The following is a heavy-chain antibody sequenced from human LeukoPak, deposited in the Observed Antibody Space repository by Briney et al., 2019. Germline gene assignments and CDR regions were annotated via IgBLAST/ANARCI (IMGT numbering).Heavy chain of an antibody. CDR2: IDTNTGAK. J-gene: IGHJ4*02. Sequence: ASVKVSFKASGYTFTAYYIHWVRQAPGQGLEWMGWIDTNTGAKKYAQKFQGRVTITRDTSTGTAYMELSSLISGDTALYYCASEAFCAGGSCNVQRVASWGPGTLVTVSS. CDR1: GYTFTAYY. D-gene: IGHD2-8*02. CDR3: ASEAFCAGGSCNVQRVAS. V-gene: IGHV1-2*02.